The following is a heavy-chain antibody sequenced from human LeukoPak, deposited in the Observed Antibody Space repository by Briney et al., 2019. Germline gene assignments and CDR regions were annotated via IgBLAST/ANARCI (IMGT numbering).Heavy chain of an antibody. Sequence: ASVKVSCKASGGTFIRHAISWVRQAPGQGLEWMGGIIPIFGTANYAQKFQGRVTITADESTSTAYMELSSLRSEDTAVYYCARQWLQNNCFDPWGKGPWSPSPQ. D-gene: IGHD6-19*01. V-gene: IGHV1-69*13. J-gene: IGHJ5*02. CDR3: ARQWLQNNCFDP. CDR2: IIPIFGTA. CDR1: GGTFIRHA.